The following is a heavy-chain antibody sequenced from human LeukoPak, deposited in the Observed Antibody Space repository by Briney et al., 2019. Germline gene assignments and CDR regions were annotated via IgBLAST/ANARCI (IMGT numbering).Heavy chain of an antibody. CDR1: GFTFSSYA. D-gene: IGHD1-1*01. V-gene: IGHV3-23*01. CDR3: AKALEPPFWFDY. CDR2: ISLGGSVT. J-gene: IGHJ4*02. Sequence: GGSLRLSCAASGFTFSSYAMSWVRQAPGKGLDWVSAISLGGSVTYNADSVKGRFTIFRDNSKSTLYLQMNSLRVEDTAIYYCAKALEPPFWFDYWGQGTLVTVSS.